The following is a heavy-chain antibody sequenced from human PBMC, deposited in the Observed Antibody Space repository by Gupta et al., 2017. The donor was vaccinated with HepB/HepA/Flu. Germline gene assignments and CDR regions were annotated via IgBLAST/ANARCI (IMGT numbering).Heavy chain of an antibody. J-gene: IGHJ4*02. V-gene: IGHV1-8*01. Sequence: KASGYTFTSYDINWVRQATGQGLEWMGWMNPNSGNTGYAQKFQGRVTMTRNTSISTAYMELSSLRSEDTAVYYCSRSLRRRGDRYDSSGYYSYYFDYWGQGTLVTVSS. CDR3: SRSLRRRGDRYDSSGYYSYYFDY. CDR2: MNPNSGNT. CDR1: GYTFTSYD. D-gene: IGHD3-22*01.